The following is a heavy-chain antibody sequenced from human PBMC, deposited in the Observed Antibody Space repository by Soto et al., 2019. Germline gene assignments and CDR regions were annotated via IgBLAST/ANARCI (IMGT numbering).Heavy chain of an antibody. CDR1: GFTFSDYY. CDR2: SSNSGTYT. J-gene: IGHJ4*02. Sequence: PGGSQRLSCVASGFTFSDYYMSWVRQAPGKGLEWLSYSSNSGTYTKYAGSVKGRFSVSRDNAKNSLYLQINSLRGEDTAIYYCARSGDNYNVLDYWGQGTPVTVSS. CDR3: ARSGDNYNVLDY. D-gene: IGHD3-10*02. V-gene: IGHV3-11*06.